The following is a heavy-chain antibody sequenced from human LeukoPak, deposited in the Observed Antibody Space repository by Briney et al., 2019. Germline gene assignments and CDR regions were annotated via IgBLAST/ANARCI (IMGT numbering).Heavy chain of an antibody. V-gene: IGHV4-4*07. J-gene: IGHJ4*02. D-gene: IGHD3-3*01. Sequence: KASETLSLTCTVSGGSISSYHWTWIRQPAGKGLEWIGRIYTSGGTNYNPSLKSRVTMSVDTSKNQFSLKLSSVTAADTAVYYCAINSWNNYYYFDYWGQGTLVTVSS. CDR1: GGSISSYH. CDR2: IYTSGGT. CDR3: AINSWNNYYYFDY.